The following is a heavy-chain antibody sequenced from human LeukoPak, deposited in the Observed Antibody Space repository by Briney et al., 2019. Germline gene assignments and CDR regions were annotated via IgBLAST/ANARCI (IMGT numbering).Heavy chain of an antibody. CDR1: GGSFSGYY. CDR3: ARDYTGGWNDY. Sequence: PSETLSLTCAVYGGSFSGYYWSWIRQPPGKGLEWIGEINHSGSTNYNPSLKSRVTISVDTSKNQFSLKLSSVTAADTAVYYCARDYTGGWNDYWGQGIRVTVSS. CDR2: INHSGST. D-gene: IGHD2-8*02. V-gene: IGHV4-34*01. J-gene: IGHJ4*02.